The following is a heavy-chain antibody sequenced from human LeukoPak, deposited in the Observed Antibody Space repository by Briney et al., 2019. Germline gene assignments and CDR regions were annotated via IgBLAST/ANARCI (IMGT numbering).Heavy chain of an antibody. CDR2: IYYSGST. V-gene: IGHV4-59*01. CDR3: AKEFDP. Sequence: SETLSLTCTVSSGFISSYYWSWIRRPPGKGLEWIGYIYYSGSTNYNPSLKSRVTISIDTSKNQFSLKLNSVTAADTAVYYCAKEFDPWGQGTLVTVSS. CDR1: SGFISSYY. J-gene: IGHJ5*02.